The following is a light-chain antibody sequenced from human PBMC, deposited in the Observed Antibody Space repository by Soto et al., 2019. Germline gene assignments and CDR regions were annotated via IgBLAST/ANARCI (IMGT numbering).Light chain of an antibody. J-gene: IGKJ5*01. CDR2: DAS. V-gene: IGKV1-33*01. Sequence: DIQMTQSPSSLSASLGDRVTITCQASQGINNYLNWYQQKPGKAPKLLIYDASNLETGVPSRFSGSGSGTHFIFTISSLQPEDIATYYCQQLNSYPPDFGQGTRLEIK. CDR3: QQLNSYPPD. CDR1: QGINNY.